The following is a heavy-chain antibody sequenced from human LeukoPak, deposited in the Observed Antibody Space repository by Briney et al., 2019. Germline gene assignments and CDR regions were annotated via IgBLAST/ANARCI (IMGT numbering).Heavy chain of an antibody. J-gene: IGHJ4*02. Sequence: GGSLRLSCAASGFTFSIYGMHWVRQAPGKGLEWVAVMSYDGSNKYYADSVKGRFTIPRDNIKNTLYLQMNSLRAEDTAVYYCANSHTSSWYYCNHWGQGTLVTVSS. CDR3: ANSHTSSWYYCNH. V-gene: IGHV3-30*18. CDR2: MSYDGSNK. D-gene: IGHD6-13*01. CDR1: GFTFSIYG.